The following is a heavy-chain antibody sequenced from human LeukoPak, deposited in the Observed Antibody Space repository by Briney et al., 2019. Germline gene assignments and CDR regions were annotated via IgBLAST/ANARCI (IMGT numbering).Heavy chain of an antibody. CDR2: IIPIFGTA. D-gene: IGHD3-3*01. Sequence: ASVKVSCKASGGTFSSYAISWVRQAPGQGLEWMGGIIPIFGTANYAQKFQGRVTITTDESTSTAYMELSSLRSEDTAVYYCASRARILHYDFRLEAAYYYYYMDVWGKGTTVTVSS. J-gene: IGHJ6*03. CDR1: GGTFSSYA. V-gene: IGHV1-69*05. CDR3: ASRARILHYDFRLEAAYYYYYMDV.